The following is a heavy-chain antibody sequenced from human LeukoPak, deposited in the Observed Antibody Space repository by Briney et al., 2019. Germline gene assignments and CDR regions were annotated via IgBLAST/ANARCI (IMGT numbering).Heavy chain of an antibody. V-gene: IGHV4-59*01. D-gene: IGHD4-17*01. CDR2: IYYSGST. Sequence: PSETLSLTCTVSGGSISSYYWSWIRQPPGKGLEWIGYIYYSGSTNYNPSLKGRVTISVDTSKNQFSLKLSSVTAADTAVYYCAGDYGDYYFDYWGQGTLVTVSS. J-gene: IGHJ4*02. CDR1: GGSISSYY. CDR3: AGDYGDYYFDY.